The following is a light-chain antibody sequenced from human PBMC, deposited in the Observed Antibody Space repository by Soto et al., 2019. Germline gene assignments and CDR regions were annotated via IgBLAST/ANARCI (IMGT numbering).Light chain of an antibody. CDR3: QQYGSSPRT. Sequence: EIVFTQSPGTLSLSPGDRATLSCRASQSISSSYLAWYQQKPGQAPRLLIYGASSRATGIPDRFSGSGSGTDFTLTISRLEPEDFAVYYCQQYGSSPRTFGQGTKVDIK. J-gene: IGKJ1*01. V-gene: IGKV3-20*01. CDR1: QSISSSY. CDR2: GAS.